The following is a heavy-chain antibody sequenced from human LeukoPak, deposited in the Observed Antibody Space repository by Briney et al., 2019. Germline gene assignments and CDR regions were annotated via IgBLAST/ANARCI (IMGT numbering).Heavy chain of an antibody. Sequence: GSVKVSCKASGYTFTSYYMHGVRQAPGQGRDGMGIINPGGWSTSYAHKFQGRVTMHRDTTTSTVYIGMSSLRSESTAVYYSARKGYSSGWYDSRYYFDSWGQGTLVTVSS. D-gene: IGHD6-19*01. CDR2: INPGGWST. V-gene: IGHV1-46*01. J-gene: IGHJ4*02. CDR1: GYTFTSYY. CDR3: ARKGYSSGWYDSRYYFDS.